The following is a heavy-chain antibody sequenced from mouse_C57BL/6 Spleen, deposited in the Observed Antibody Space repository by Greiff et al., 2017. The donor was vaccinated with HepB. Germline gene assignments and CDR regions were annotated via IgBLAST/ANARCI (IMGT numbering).Heavy chain of an antibody. V-gene: IGHV1-80*01. J-gene: IGHJ2*01. CDR3: ARGRDDHYFDD. CDR2: IYPGDGDT. Sequence: VKLMESGAELVKPGASVKISCKASGYAFSSYWMNWVKQRPGKGLEWIGQIYPGDGDTNYNGKFKGKATLTADKSSSTAYMQLISLTSEDSAVYFCARGRDDHYFDDWGQGTTLTVSS. D-gene: IGHD2-3*01. CDR1: GYAFSSYW.